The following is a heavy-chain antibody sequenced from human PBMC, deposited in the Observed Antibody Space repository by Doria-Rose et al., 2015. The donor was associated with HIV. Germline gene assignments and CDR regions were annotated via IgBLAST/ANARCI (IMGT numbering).Heavy chain of an antibody. CDR3: ARDHYDSGGYYRD. D-gene: IGHD3-22*01. CDR1: GLTFSRYR. V-gene: IGHV3-21*03. Sequence: PVVSLRLSCAASGLTFSRYRMNWVRQAPGKGLEWVSSISSSSEYIYYVDSVQGRFTISRDNAKNSVYLQMYSLRTEDAAVYYCARDHYDSGGYYRDWGQGTLVTVSS. CDR2: ISSSSEYI. J-gene: IGHJ4*02.